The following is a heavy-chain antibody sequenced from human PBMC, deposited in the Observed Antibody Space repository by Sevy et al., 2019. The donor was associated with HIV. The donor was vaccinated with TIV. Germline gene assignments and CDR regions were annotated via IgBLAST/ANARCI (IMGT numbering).Heavy chain of an antibody. Sequence: GGSLRLSCAASGFTFSDDWMSWVRQAPGKGLEWVANIKQDGSQKYYVDSVKDRFTISRDNAKNSLYLQMNSLRAEVTAVYYCARGGWHSGYWGQGTLVTVSS. J-gene: IGHJ4*02. V-gene: IGHV3-7*01. D-gene: IGHD2-15*01. CDR2: IKQDGSQK. CDR3: ARGGWHSGY. CDR1: GFTFSDDW.